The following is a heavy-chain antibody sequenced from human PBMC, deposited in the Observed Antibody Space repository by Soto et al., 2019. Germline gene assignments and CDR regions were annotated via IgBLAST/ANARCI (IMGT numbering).Heavy chain of an antibody. CDR3: ARIKGYCGGATCTGAFDI. CDR1: GYTFTSYG. D-gene: IGHD2-15*01. CDR2: ISTYNGNT. Sequence: ASVKVSCKASGYTFTSYGISWVRQAPGQGPEWMGWISTYNGNTNFAQKVQDRITMTTDTSTSTAYMELRSLTFDDTAVYYCARIKGYCGGATCTGAFDIWGQGTKVTVSS. J-gene: IGHJ3*02. V-gene: IGHV1-18*01.